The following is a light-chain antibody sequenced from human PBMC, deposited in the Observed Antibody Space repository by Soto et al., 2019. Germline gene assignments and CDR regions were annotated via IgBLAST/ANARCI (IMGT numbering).Light chain of an antibody. Sequence: EIVMTQSLATLSVSPGERATLSCRASQSVSSNLAWYQQKPGQAPRLLIYGASTRATGIPARFGGSGSGTEFTLTISSLQSEDFAIYYCQQYNNWPPWTFGQGTKVDIK. V-gene: IGKV3-15*01. J-gene: IGKJ1*01. CDR3: QQYNNWPPWT. CDR1: QSVSSN. CDR2: GAS.